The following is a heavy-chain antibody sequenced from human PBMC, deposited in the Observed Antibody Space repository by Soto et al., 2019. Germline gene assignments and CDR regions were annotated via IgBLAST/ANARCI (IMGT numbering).Heavy chain of an antibody. Sequence: GGSLRLSCAASGFSVSSNYMSWVRQAPGKGLEWVSVIYSGGSTYYADSVKGRFTISRHNSKNTLYLQMNSLRAEDTAVYYCARGGSSWSFDYWGQGTLVTVSS. J-gene: IGHJ4*02. CDR3: ARGGSSWSFDY. CDR1: GFSVSSNY. D-gene: IGHD6-13*01. V-gene: IGHV3-53*04. CDR2: IYSGGST.